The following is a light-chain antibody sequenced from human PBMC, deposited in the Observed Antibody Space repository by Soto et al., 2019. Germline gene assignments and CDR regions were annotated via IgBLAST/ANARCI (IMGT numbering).Light chain of an antibody. CDR3: SSYASSSSYV. CDR2: EVS. V-gene: IGLV2-14*01. J-gene: IGLJ1*01. CDR1: SSDVGGYNY. Sequence: QSVVTQPASVSGSPGQSITISCTGTSSDVGGYNYVSWYQQHPGKAPKLMIYEVSNRPPGVSNRFSGSKSGNTASLTISGLQAEDEADYYCSSYASSSSYVFGTGTKVTVL.